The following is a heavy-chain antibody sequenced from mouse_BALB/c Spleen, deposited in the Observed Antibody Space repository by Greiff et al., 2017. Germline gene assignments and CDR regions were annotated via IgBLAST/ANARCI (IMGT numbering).Heavy chain of an antibody. CDR3: ARAQYDYEGSSYAMDY. CDR1: GFTFSDYY. J-gene: IGHJ4*01. CDR2: ISDGGSYT. D-gene: IGHD2-4*01. V-gene: IGHV5-4*02. Sequence: EVKVVESGGGLVKPGGSLKLSCAASGFTFSDYYMYWVRQTPEKRLEWVATISDGGSYTYYPDSVKGRFTISRDNAKNNLYLQMSSLKSEDTAMYYCARAQYDYEGSSYAMDYWGQGTSVTVSS.